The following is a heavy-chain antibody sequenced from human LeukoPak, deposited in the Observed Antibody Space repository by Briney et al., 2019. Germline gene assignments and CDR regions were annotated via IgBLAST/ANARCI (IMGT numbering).Heavy chain of an antibody. Sequence: PSETLSLTCAVYGGSFSGYYWSWIRQPPGKGLEWIGEINHSGSTKYNPSLKRRVTISVDTSKNQFSLKLSSVTAADTAVYYCARGSGSSGYFPFDYWGQGTLVTVSS. J-gene: IGHJ4*02. D-gene: IGHD3-22*01. CDR2: INHSGST. V-gene: IGHV4-34*01. CDR1: GGSFSGYY. CDR3: ARGSGSSGYFPFDY.